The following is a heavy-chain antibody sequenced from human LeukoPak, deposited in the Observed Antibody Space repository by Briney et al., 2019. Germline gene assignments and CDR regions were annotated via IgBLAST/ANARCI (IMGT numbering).Heavy chain of an antibody. CDR3: ARDQGVVVPAAAFDY. CDR1: GLTFSSHW. V-gene: IGHV3-74*01. Sequence: GGSLRLSCAASGLTFSSHWMHWVRQAPGKGLVWVSRITNDGSSTTYADSVKGRFTISRDNSKNTLYLQMNSLRAEDAAVYYCARDQGVVVPAAAFDYWGQGTLVTVSS. D-gene: IGHD2-2*01. CDR2: ITNDGSST. J-gene: IGHJ4*02.